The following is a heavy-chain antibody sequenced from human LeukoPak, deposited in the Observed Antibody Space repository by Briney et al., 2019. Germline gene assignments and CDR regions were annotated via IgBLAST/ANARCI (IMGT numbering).Heavy chain of an antibody. J-gene: IGHJ4*02. CDR2: INHSGST. D-gene: IGHD3-9*01. V-gene: IGHV4-34*01. CDR3: ARRHVWRYFDWLSAQTPFDY. Sequence: KTSETLSLTCAVYGGSFSGYYWSWIRQPPGKGLEWIGEINHSGSTNYNPSLKSRVTISVDTSKNQFSLKLSSVTAADTAVYYCARRHVWRYFDWLSAQTPFDYWGQGTLVTVSS. CDR1: GGSFSGYY.